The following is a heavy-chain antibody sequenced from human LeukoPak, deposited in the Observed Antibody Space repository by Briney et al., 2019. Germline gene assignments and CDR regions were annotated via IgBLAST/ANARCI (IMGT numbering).Heavy chain of an antibody. V-gene: IGHV3-23*01. Sequence: PGGSLRLSCAAPGLTFSTYAVTWVRQAPGKGLEWVSAIKGRFTISRDNSKNTLYLQMSSLRAEDTAVYYCAKDRGRYYDSNGYYWGYYFDSWGQGILVTVST. D-gene: IGHD3-22*01. J-gene: IGHJ4*02. CDR3: AKDRGRYYDSNGYYWGYYFDS. CDR1: GLTFSTYA. CDR2: I.